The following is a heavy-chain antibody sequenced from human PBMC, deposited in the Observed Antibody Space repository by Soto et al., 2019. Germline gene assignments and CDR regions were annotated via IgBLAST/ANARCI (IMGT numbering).Heavy chain of an antibody. J-gene: IGHJ4*02. D-gene: IGHD5-12*01. V-gene: IGHV3-33*06. CDR1: GFTLSSSV. CDR2: FWTDGTTK. CDR3: AKGKFPPPPYSGYEPFDY. Sequence: QVQLVESGGGVVQPGKSLRLSCAASGFTLSSSVMHWVRQAPGKGLEWVAVFWTDGTTKYYADSVKGRFTISRDNSKTTLYLELNSRRPEETALYYGAKGKFPPPPYSGYEPFDYWGQGTLVSVSS.